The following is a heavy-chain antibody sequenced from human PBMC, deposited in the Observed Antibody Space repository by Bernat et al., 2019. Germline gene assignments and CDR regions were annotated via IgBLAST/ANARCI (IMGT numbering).Heavy chain of an antibody. CDR3: AACGVVVPAAKFGFDP. J-gene: IGHJ5*02. CDR1: GGTFSSYA. V-gene: IGHV1-69*01. D-gene: IGHD2-2*01. CDR2: IIPISGTA. Sequence: QVQLVQSGAEVKKPGSSVKVSCKTSGGTFSSYAISWVRQAPGQGLEWMGGIIPISGTANYAQKFQGRVTNTADESTSTAYMELSSLRSEDTAVYYCAACGVVVPAAKFGFDPWGQGTLVTVSS.